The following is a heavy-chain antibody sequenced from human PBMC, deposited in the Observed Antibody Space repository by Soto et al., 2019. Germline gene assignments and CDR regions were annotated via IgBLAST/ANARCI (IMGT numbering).Heavy chain of an antibody. CDR1: GFTFSSYW. Sequence: LRLSCAASGFTFSSYWMHWVRQAPGKGLVWVSRINSDGSSTSYADSVKGRFTISRDNAKNTLYLQMNSLRAEDTAVYYCARGSDYDFWSGQHYYYYGMDVWGQGTTVTVSS. J-gene: IGHJ6*02. D-gene: IGHD3-3*01. CDR2: INSDGSST. V-gene: IGHV3-74*01. CDR3: ARGSDYDFWSGQHYYYYGMDV.